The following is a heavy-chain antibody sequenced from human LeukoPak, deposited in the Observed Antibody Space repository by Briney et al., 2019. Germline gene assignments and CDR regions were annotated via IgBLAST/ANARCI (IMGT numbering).Heavy chain of an antibody. CDR2: ISGSGGST. J-gene: IGHJ4*02. Sequence: GGSLRLSCAASGFTFSSYAMSWVRQAPGKGLEWVSAISGSGGSTYYADSVKGRFTISRDNSKNTLYLQMNSLRAEDTAVYCCAKFKAVVVAATPVPYFDYWGQGTLVTVSS. CDR3: AKFKAVVVAATPVPYFDY. CDR1: GFTFSSYA. D-gene: IGHD2-15*01. V-gene: IGHV3-23*01.